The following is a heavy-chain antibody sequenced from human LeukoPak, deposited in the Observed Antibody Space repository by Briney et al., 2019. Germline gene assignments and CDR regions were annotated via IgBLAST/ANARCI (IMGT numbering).Heavy chain of an antibody. V-gene: IGHV1-18*01. CDR1: GYTFTSYG. D-gene: IGHD3-3*01. CDR2: ISAYNGNT. Sequence: ASVNVSCKASGYTFTSYGISWVRQAPGQGLEWMGWISAYNGNTNYAQKLQGRVTMTTDTSTSTAYMELRSLRSDDTAVYYCARDIPTIFGVVIRGDYYYGMDVWGQGTTVTVSS. CDR3: ARDIPTIFGVVIRGDYYYGMDV. J-gene: IGHJ6*02.